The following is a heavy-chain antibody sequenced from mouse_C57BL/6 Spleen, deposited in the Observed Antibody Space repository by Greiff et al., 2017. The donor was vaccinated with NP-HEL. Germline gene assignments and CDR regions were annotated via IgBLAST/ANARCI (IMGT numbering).Heavy chain of an antibody. J-gene: IGHJ3*01. CDR3: TTPFYGSPFAY. V-gene: IGHV14-4*01. Sequence: VQLKQSGAELVRPGASVKLSCTASGFNIKDDYMHWVKQRPEQGLEWIGWIDPENGDTEYASKFQGKATITADTSSNTAYLQLSSLTSEDTAVYYCTTPFYGSPFAYWGQGTLVTVSA. CDR1: GFNIKDDY. CDR2: IDPENGDT. D-gene: IGHD1-1*01.